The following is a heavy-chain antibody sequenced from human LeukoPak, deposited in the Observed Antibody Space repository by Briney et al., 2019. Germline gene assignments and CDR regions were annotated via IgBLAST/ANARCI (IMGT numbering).Heavy chain of an antibody. Sequence: SETLSLTCTVSGGSISSYYWGWIRQPPGKGLEWIGSIYYSGSTYYNPSLKSRVTISVDTSKNQFSLKLSSVTAADTAVYYCARHQDYGDPWAFDYWGQGTLVTVSS. V-gene: IGHV4-39*01. J-gene: IGHJ4*02. D-gene: IGHD4-17*01. CDR1: GGSISSYY. CDR2: IYYSGST. CDR3: ARHQDYGDPWAFDY.